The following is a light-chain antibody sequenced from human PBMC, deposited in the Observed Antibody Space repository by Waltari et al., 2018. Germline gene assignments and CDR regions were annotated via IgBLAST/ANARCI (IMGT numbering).Light chain of an antibody. CDR2: AAS. V-gene: IGKV1-12*01. CDR1: QGISTW. J-gene: IGKJ4*01. Sequence: DIQMTQSPSSVSASGGDRVTITCRASQGISTWLGWYQQKPGKAPKPLIYAASSLQSAVPSRFSGSGSGTEFTLTISSLQPEDFATYYCQQANSLPLFGGGTKVEIK. CDR3: QQANSLPL.